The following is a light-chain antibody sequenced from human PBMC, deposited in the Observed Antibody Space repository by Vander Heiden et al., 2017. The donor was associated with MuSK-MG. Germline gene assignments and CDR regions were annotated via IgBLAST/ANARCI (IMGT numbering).Light chain of an antibody. CDR1: QSVRNY. Sequence: ELVLTQSPATLSLSPGERATLSCRASQSVRNYLAWYQQNPGQAPRLLINDASHSATRIPARFHASGSPTDFTLTISILVPEDFAVYYCQLRNDWPFTFGHGTKVDFK. CDR2: DAS. V-gene: IGKV3-11*01. J-gene: IGKJ3*01. CDR3: QLRNDWPFT.